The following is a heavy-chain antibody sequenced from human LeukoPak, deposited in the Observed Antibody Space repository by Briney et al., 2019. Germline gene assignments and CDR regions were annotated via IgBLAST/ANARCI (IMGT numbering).Heavy chain of an antibody. V-gene: IGHV4-31*03. CDR2: IYYSGST. J-gene: IGHJ4*02. D-gene: IGHD1-26*01. Sequence: SQTLSLTCTVSGGSISSGGYYWSWIRQHPGKGLEWIGYIYYSGSTYYNPSLKSRVTISVDTSKNQFSLKLSSVTAADTAVYYCARDRAGWELHYFDYWAREPWSPSPQ. CDR3: ARDRAGWELHYFDY. CDR1: GGSISSGGYY.